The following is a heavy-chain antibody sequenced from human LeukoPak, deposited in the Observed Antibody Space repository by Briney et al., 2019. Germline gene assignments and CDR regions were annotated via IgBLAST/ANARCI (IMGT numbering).Heavy chain of an antibody. CDR3: ARDLEWWELRSGAFDI. D-gene: IGHD2-15*01. CDR1: GYTFTGYY. V-gene: IGHV1-2*02. Sequence: GASVKVSCKASGYTFTGYYMHWMRQAPGQGLEWMGWINPNNGDTNYAQKFQGRVTMTRDTSISTAYMELSRLRSDDTAVYYCARDLEWWELRSGAFDIWGQGTMVTVSS. J-gene: IGHJ3*02. CDR2: INPNNGDT.